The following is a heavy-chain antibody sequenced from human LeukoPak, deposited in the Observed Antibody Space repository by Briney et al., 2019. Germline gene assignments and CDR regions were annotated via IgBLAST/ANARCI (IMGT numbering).Heavy chain of an antibody. V-gene: IGHV3-7*01. D-gene: IGHD6-19*01. J-gene: IGHJ4*02. CDR3: ARVSSDGSGWGIDY. Sequence: GGSLRLSCAASGFTFSSYWMSWVRQAPGKGLEWVANIKQDGSEKYYVDSVKGRFTISRDNAKNSLYLQMNSLRAEDTAVYYCARVSSDGSGWGIDYWGQGTLVTVSS. CDR1: GFTFSSYW. CDR2: IKQDGSEK.